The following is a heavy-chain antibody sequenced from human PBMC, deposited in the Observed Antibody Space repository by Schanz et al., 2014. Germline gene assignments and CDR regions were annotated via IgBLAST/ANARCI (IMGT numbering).Heavy chain of an antibody. CDR3: ARDAADFYDILTEEDY. CDR1: GYIFINSG. J-gene: IGHJ4*02. V-gene: IGHV1-18*01. CDR2: ISAYNGNT. D-gene: IGHD3-9*01. Sequence: QIQLVQSGPEVKKPWATVKVSCKASGYIFINSGISWVRQAPGQGLEWMGWISAYNGNTKYPQKLQGRVTMTTDTATSTAYMELRSLRSDDTAVYYCARDAADFYDILTEEDYWGQGTLVTVSS.